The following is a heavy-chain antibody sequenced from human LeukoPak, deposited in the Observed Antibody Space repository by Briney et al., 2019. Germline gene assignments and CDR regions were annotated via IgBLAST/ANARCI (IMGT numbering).Heavy chain of an antibody. J-gene: IGHJ5*02. D-gene: IGHD2-15*01. CDR3: AASPYCSGAVCPPP. Sequence: GGSLRLSCAASRFTFSSFAMNWVRQAPGKGLEWVSYISSSSSTIYYADSVKGRFTISRDNAKDSLFLQMNSLRDEDTAVYYRAASPYCSGAVCPPPWGQGTLVTVSS. CDR2: ISSSSSTI. V-gene: IGHV3-48*02. CDR1: RFTFSSFA.